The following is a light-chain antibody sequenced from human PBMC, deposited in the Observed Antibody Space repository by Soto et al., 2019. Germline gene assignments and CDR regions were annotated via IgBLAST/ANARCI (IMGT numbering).Light chain of an antibody. V-gene: IGKV1-6*01. J-gene: IGKJ5*01. CDR1: QGIRND. Sequence: AIQMTQYPSSLSASVGDRVTISCGASQGIRNDLGWYQQKPGKAPKLLIYAASSLQSGVPSRFSGSGSGTDLTITISNLQPEDVETYYCQKYNSDPLTFGPGTRLEIK. CDR3: QKYNSDPLT. CDR2: AAS.